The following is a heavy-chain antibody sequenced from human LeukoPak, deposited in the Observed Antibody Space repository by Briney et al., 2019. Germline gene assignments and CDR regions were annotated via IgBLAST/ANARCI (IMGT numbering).Heavy chain of an antibody. CDR1: DGSISSSSYY. Sequence: SETLSLTCTVSDGSISSSSYYWGWIRQPPGKGLEWIGEINHSGSTNYNPSLKSRVTISVDTSKNQFSLKLSSVTAADTAVYYCARTGESSTGAAAGDYWGQGTLVTVSS. V-gene: IGHV4-39*07. CDR2: INHSGST. D-gene: IGHD2-2*01. CDR3: ARTGESSTGAAAGDY. J-gene: IGHJ4*02.